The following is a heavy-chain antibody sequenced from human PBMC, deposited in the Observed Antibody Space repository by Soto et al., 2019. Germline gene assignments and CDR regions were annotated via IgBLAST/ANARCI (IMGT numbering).Heavy chain of an antibody. Sequence: GGSLRLSCTASGFTFGDYAMSWVRQAPGKGLEWVGFIRSKAYGGTTEYAASVKGRFTISRDDSKSIAYLQMSSLKTEDTAVYYCTRGIGSGSYTFDYWGQGTLVTVSS. CDR1: GFTFGDYA. D-gene: IGHD3-10*01. V-gene: IGHV3-49*04. CDR2: IRSKAYGGTT. J-gene: IGHJ4*02. CDR3: TRGIGSGSYTFDY.